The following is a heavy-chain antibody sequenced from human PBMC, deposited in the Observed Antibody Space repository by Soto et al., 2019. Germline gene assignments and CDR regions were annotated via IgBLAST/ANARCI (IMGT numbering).Heavy chain of an antibody. CDR1: GFSLSTSGLG. Sequence: QITLKESGPALVKPTQTLTLTCTFSGFSLSTSGLGVAWIRQPPGKALEWLALIYWDDDKRYSPSLKSRLTTTKDTSKNQVVLTMPKMDPVDTATFYCVQRRYYILTGYSFVVFDFWGQGKMVTVSS. CDR2: IYWDDDK. D-gene: IGHD3-9*01. V-gene: IGHV2-5*02. CDR3: VQRRYYILTGYSFVVFDF. J-gene: IGHJ3*01.